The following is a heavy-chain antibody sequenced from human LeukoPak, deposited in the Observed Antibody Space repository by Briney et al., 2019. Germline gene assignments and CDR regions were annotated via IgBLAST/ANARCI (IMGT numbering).Heavy chain of an antibody. CDR2: ISSSGSTI. CDR3: ANLEAFAGDYYYGMDV. J-gene: IGHJ6*04. Sequence: GGSLRLSCAASGFTFSSYEMNWVRQAPGKGLEWVSYISSSGSTIYYADSVKGRFTISRDNAKNSLYLQMNSLRAEDTAVYYCANLEAFAGDYYYGMDVWGKGTTVTVSS. V-gene: IGHV3-48*03. CDR1: GFTFSSYE. D-gene: IGHD1-1*01.